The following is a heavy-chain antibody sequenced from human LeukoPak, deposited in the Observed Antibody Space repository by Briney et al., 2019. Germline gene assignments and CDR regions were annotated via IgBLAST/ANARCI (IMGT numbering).Heavy chain of an antibody. CDR3: ARHATLVVGATTGFDP. Sequence: SETLSLTCTVSGGSISSYYWNWIRQPPGKGLEWIGCIYDRGSTNYNPSLKSRVTISVDTSKNQISLKLSSVTAADTAVYYCARHATLVVGATTGFDPWGQGTLVTVSS. V-gene: IGHV4-59*08. J-gene: IGHJ5*02. CDR2: IYDRGST. D-gene: IGHD1-26*01. CDR1: GGSISSYY.